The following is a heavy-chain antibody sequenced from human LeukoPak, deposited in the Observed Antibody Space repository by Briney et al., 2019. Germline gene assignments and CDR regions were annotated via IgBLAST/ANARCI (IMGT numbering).Heavy chain of an antibody. Sequence: SETLSLTCTVSGGSISSYYWSWIRQPPGKGLEWIGYIYYSGSTNYNPSLKSRVTISVDTSKNQFSLKLSSVTAADTAVYYCARAVPGATSLDYWGRGTLVTVSS. CDR2: IYYSGST. CDR3: ARAVPGATSLDY. J-gene: IGHJ4*02. D-gene: IGHD1-26*01. CDR1: GGSISSYY. V-gene: IGHV4-59*01.